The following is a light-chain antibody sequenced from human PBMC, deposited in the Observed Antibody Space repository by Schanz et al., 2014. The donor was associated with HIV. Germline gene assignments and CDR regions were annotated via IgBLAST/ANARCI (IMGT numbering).Light chain of an antibody. CDR1: QDVSTN. Sequence: EIVMTQSPATLSVSPGERATLSCRASQDVSTNFAWYQQKPGQTPRLLIYGAFSRAPGIPDRFSGSGSGTDFTLTISRLEPEDFAVYYCHQGGTSRGTFGQGTKVESK. V-gene: IGKV3-20*01. CDR3: HQGGTSRGT. J-gene: IGKJ1*01. CDR2: GAF.